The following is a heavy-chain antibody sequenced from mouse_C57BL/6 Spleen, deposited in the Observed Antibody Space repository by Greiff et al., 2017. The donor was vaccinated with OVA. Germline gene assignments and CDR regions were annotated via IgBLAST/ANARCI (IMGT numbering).Heavy chain of an antibody. CDR1: GYTFTDYH. CDR2: INPNNGGT. CDR3: ARRTGFDY. D-gene: IGHD4-1*01. Sequence: EVQGVESGPELVKPGASVKMSCKASGYTFTDYHMHWVKQSHGKSLEWIGYINPNNGGTSYNQKCKGKATLTVNKSSSTAYMELRSLTSEDSAVYYCARRTGFDYWGQGTTLTVSS. J-gene: IGHJ2*01. V-gene: IGHV1-22*01.